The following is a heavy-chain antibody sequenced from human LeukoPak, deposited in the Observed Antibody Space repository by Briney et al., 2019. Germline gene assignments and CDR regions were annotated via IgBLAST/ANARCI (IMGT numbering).Heavy chain of an antibody. CDR1: GFTFSSYA. Sequence: GASLRLSCAASGFTFSSYAMSWVRQAPGKGLEWVSAISGSGGSTYYADSVKGRFTISRDNSKNTLYLQMNSLRAEVTAVYYCAKGAWASRYYYDSSGYYYSFDYWGQGTLVTVSS. CDR3: AKGAWASRYYYDSSGYYYSFDY. V-gene: IGHV3-23*01. D-gene: IGHD3-22*01. J-gene: IGHJ4*02. CDR2: ISGSGGST.